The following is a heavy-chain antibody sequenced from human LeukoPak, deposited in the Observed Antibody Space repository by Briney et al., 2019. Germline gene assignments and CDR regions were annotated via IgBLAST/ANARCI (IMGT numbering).Heavy chain of an antibody. CDR2: ISSSGST. CDR3: ARGPYSYDSSGAFDI. CDR1: GDSISSGDYY. Sequence: SATLSLTCTVSGDSISSGDYYWSWIRQPAGKGLEWIWRISSSGSTNYNPSLKSRVTISVDTSKNQFSLKLSSVTAADTAVYFCARGPYSYDSSGAFDIWGQGTMVTVSS. D-gene: IGHD3-22*01. V-gene: IGHV4-61*02. J-gene: IGHJ3*02.